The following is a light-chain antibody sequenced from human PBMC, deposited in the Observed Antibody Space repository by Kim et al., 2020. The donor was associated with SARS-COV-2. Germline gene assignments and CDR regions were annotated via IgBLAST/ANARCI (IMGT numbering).Light chain of an antibody. CDR3: QQYDTYWT. CDR1: QSITSW. V-gene: IGKV1-5*03. CDR2: KAS. J-gene: IGKJ1*01. Sequence: SASVRDRVTITGRASQSITSWLAWYQQRPGKAPKLLIYKASTLESGVPSRFSGSGSGTEFTLTITGLQPDDFATYYCQQYDTYWTFGQGTKVDIK.